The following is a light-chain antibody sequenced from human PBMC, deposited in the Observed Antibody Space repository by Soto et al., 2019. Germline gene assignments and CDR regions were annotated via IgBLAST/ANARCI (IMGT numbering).Light chain of an antibody. Sequence: EIVMTQSPATLSVSPGEGATLSCRASQSVSINLAWYQQRPGQPPRLLVYGASTRATGVPTRFSGSGSGTEFTLTISSLQAEDFATYYCQHYNSYSEAFGQGTKVDIK. J-gene: IGKJ1*01. CDR2: GAS. CDR1: QSVSIN. V-gene: IGKV3-15*01. CDR3: QHYNSYSEA.